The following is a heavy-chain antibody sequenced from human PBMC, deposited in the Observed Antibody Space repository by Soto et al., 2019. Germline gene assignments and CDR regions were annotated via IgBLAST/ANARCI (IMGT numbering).Heavy chain of an antibody. Sequence: QVQLVESGGGVVQPGRSLRLSCAASGFTFSSYAMHWVRQAPGKGLEWVAVISYDGSNKYYADSVKGRFTISRDNSKNTLYLQMNSLRDEDTAVYYCARDHAWSADYWGQGTLVTVSS. CDR1: GFTFSSYA. CDR2: ISYDGSNK. J-gene: IGHJ4*02. CDR3: ARDHAWSADY. V-gene: IGHV3-30-3*01. D-gene: IGHD2-15*01.